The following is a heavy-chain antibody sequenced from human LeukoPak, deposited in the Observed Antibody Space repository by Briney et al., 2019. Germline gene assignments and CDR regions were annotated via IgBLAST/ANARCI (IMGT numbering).Heavy chain of an antibody. CDR3: AKVRSQWLFYYGMDV. V-gene: IGHV3-30*18. J-gene: IGHJ6*04. CDR1: GFTFSSYG. D-gene: IGHD6-19*01. Sequence: PTGGSLRLSCAASGFTFSSYGMHWVRQAPGKGLEWVAVISYDGSNKYYADSVKGRFTISRDNSKNTLYLQMNSLRAEDTAVYYCAKVRSQWLFYYGMDVWGKGTTVTVSS. CDR2: ISYDGSNK.